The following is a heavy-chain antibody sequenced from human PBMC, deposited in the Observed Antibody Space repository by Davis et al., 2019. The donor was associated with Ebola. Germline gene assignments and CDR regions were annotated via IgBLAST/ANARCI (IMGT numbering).Heavy chain of an antibody. CDR1: GFTFSTYW. CDR3: ADQKNYASDI. J-gene: IGHJ3*02. Sequence: LKISCAASGFTFSTYWMHWVRQAPGKGLVWVSRIKSDGSSTYYADSVKGRFTISRDNAKNTLYLQMNSLRDEDTAVYYCADQKNYASDIWGQGTMVTVSS. V-gene: IGHV3-74*01. CDR2: IKSDGSST.